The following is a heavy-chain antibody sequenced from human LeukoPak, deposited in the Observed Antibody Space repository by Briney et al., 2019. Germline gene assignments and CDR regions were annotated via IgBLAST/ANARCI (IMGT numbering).Heavy chain of an antibody. CDR2: IKTNTDGETT. Sequence: PGGPLRLSCAASGFSFSNAWMSWVRQAPGKGLEWVGRIKTNTDGETTDYAAPVKGRFTISKDDSKNTLYLQMNSLKTEDTAVYYCTIATLGYCINGVCERFDPWGQGTLVTVSS. V-gene: IGHV3-15*01. J-gene: IGHJ5*02. CDR1: GFSFSNAW. CDR3: TIATLGYCINGVCERFDP. D-gene: IGHD2-8*01.